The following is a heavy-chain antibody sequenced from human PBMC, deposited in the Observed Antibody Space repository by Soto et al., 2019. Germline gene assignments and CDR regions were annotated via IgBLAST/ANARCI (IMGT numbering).Heavy chain of an antibody. CDR2: IDPSDSQT. J-gene: IGHJ4*02. Sequence: GESLKISCKGSGYSLAGYWITWVRQKPGKGLEWMGRIDPSDSQTYYSPSFRGHVTISATKSITTVFLQRSSLRASDTAMYYCARQIYDSDTGPNFQYYFDSWGQGTPVTVSS. CDR3: ARQIYDSDTGPNFQYYFDS. V-gene: IGHV5-10-1*01. D-gene: IGHD3-22*01. CDR1: GYSLAGYW.